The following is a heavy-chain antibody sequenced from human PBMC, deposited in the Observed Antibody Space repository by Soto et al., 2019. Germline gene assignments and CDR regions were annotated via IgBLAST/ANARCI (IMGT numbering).Heavy chain of an antibody. CDR1: GGSISSSYYY. D-gene: IGHD1-26*01. CDR2: IYYSGSA. V-gene: IGHV4-39*01. CDR3: ARMVGARD. Sequence: SETLSLTCTVSGGSISSSYYYWGWIRQPPGKGLEWIGNIYYSGSASYNPSLKSRVTISVDTSKNQVSLKLSSVTAEDTAVYYCARMVGARDWGQGTLVTVSS. J-gene: IGHJ4*02.